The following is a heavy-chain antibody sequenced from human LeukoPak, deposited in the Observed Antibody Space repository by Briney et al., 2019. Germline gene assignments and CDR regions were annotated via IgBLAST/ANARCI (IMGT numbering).Heavy chain of an antibody. J-gene: IGHJ6*02. V-gene: IGHV3-33*08. D-gene: IGHD5-12*01. CDR2: IWYDGSNK. Sequence: LAGGSLRLSCAASGFTFSSYGMHWVRQAPGKGLEWVAVIWYDGSNKYYADSVKGRFTISRDNSKNTLYLQMNSLGAEDTAVYYCARDRLDDYSGYDKDLTLYYYYGMDVWGQGTTVTVSS. CDR1: GFTFSSYG. CDR3: ARDRLDDYSGYDKDLTLYYYYGMDV.